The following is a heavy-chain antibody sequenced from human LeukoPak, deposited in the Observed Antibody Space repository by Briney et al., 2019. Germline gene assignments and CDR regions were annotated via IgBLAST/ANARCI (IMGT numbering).Heavy chain of an antibody. V-gene: IGHV3-21*01. CDR3: ARDLLGYNYYYMDV. CDR2: ISSSSSYI. J-gene: IGHJ6*03. Sequence: GGSLRLSCAASGFTFDDYAMHWVRQAPGKGLEWVSSISSSSSYIYYADSVKGRFTISRHNAKNSLYLQMNSLRAEDTAVYYCARDLLGYNYYYMDVWGKGTTVTVSS. D-gene: IGHD3-16*02. CDR1: GFTFDDYA.